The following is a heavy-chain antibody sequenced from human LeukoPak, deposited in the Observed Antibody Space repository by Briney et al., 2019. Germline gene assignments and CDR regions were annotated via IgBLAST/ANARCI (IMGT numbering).Heavy chain of an antibody. J-gene: IGHJ4*02. Sequence: GGSLRLSCAASGFTFNSYAVSWVRQAPGKGLEWVSAISGSGGGTYYADSVKGRFTISRDNSKNTLYLQMNSLRAEDTAVYYCAKGSDYVWGSYRSTYYFDYWGQGTLVTVSS. D-gene: IGHD3-16*02. CDR2: ISGSGGGT. CDR1: GFTFNSYA. CDR3: AKGSDYVWGSYRSTYYFDY. V-gene: IGHV3-23*01.